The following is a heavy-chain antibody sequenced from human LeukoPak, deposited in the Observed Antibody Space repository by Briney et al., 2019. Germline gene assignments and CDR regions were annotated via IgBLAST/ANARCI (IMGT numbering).Heavy chain of an antibody. Sequence: SETLSLTCAVYGGSSSGYYWSWIRQPPGKGLEWIGEINHSGSTNYNPSLKSRVTISVDTSKNQFSLKLSSVTAADTAVYYCARGSDYDSSGYYYEYFDYWGQGTLVTVSS. V-gene: IGHV4-34*01. CDR3: ARGSDYDSSGYYYEYFDY. CDR2: INHSGST. CDR1: GGSSSGYY. J-gene: IGHJ4*02. D-gene: IGHD3-22*01.